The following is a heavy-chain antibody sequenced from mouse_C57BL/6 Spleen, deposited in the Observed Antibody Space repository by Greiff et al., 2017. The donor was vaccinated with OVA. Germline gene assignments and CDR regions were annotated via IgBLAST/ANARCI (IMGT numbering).Heavy chain of an antibody. Sequence: EVKLQQSGPELVKPGASVKIPCKASGYTFTDYNMDWVKQSHGKSLEWIGDINPNNGGTIYNQKFKGKATLTVDKSSSTAYMELRSLTSEDTAVYYCARSGYYYGRGWDAMDYWGQGTSVTVSS. CDR1: GYTFTDYN. D-gene: IGHD1-1*01. V-gene: IGHV1-18*01. J-gene: IGHJ4*01. CDR3: ARSGYYYGRGWDAMDY. CDR2: INPNNGGT.